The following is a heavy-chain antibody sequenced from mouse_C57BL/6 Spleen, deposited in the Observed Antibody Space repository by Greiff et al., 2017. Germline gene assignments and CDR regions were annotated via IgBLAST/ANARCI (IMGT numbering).Heavy chain of an antibody. CDR1: GFTFSDYG. J-gene: IGHJ2*01. D-gene: IGHD1-1*01. Sequence: EVKVVESGGGLVKPGGSLKLSCAASGFTFSDYGMHWVRQAPEKGLEWVAYISSGSSTIYYADTVKGRFTISRDNAKNTLFLQMTSLRSEDTAMYYCARRSSSYSFDYWGQGTTLTVSS. V-gene: IGHV5-17*01. CDR2: ISSGSSTI. CDR3: ARRSSSYSFDY.